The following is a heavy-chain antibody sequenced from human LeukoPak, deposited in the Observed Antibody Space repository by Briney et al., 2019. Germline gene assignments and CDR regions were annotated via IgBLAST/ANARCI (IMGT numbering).Heavy chain of an antibody. Sequence: QAGGSLRLSCASSAFNFTAYWMHWVRQDPRQGLLWVARINSDGTTTNYADSVKGRFTISRDNAKNTLFLQMNSLRAEDKAVYFCAVSNGGYGPWGQGALVTVSS. CDR1: AFNFTAYW. CDR2: INSDGTTT. CDR3: AVSNGGYGP. J-gene: IGHJ5*02. V-gene: IGHV3-74*01. D-gene: IGHD5-12*01.